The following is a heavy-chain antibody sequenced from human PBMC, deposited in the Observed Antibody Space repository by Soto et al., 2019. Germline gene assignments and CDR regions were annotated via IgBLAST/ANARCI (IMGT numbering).Heavy chain of an antibody. V-gene: IGHV2-5*02. CDR3: KHRRVGADDAFDI. D-gene: IGHD1-26*01. CDR1: GFSLSTIGVA. CDR2: IYWDDDK. Sequence: ITLKESGPALVKPTHTLTLTCTFSGFSLSTIGVAVRWFRQPPGKVLEWLALIYWDDDKRYSPSLESRLTITKDTSKNQVLLTMTNMDPVASATYYCKHRRVGADDAFDIWGQGTMVTVSS. J-gene: IGHJ3*02.